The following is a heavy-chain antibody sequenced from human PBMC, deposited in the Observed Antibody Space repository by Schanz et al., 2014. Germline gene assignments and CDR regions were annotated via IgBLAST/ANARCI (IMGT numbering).Heavy chain of an antibody. V-gene: IGHV3-48*01. J-gene: IGHJ5*02. CDR1: GLIFSNYV. Sequence: EVPLLESGGGLVQPGGSLKLSCAASGLIFSNYVMSWVRQAPGKGLEWVAYISSSSSTIHYADSVKGRFTISRDNAKNSLYLQMDSLRAEDTAVYYCTRDVRLDRRGNWFDPWGQGTLVTVSS. CDR2: ISSSSSTI. CDR3: TRDVRLDRRGNWFDP. D-gene: IGHD1-1*01.